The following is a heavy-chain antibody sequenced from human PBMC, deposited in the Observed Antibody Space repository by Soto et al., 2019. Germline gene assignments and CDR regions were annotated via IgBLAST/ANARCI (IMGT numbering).Heavy chain of an antibody. J-gene: IGHJ6*02. CDR3: AKDLGVGYLRFLEWFPPYYGMDV. CDR1: GFTFSSYA. V-gene: IGHV3-23*01. Sequence: GSLRLSCAASGFTFSSYAMSWVRQAPGKGLEWVSAISGSGGSTYYADSVKGRFTISRDNSKNTLYLQMNSLRAEDTAVYYCAKDLGVGYLRFLEWFPPYYGMDVWGQGTTVTVSS. CDR2: ISGSGGST. D-gene: IGHD3-3*01.